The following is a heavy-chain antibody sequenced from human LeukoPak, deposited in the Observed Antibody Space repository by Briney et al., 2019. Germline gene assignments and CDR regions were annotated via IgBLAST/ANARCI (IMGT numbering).Heavy chain of an antibody. V-gene: IGHV1-46*01. CDR3: TRAINSWFDP. CDR2: IRPTDGRT. D-gene: IGHD3-9*01. CDR1: GYTFTSYG. Sequence: ASVKVSCKASGYTFTSYGIIWVRQAPGQGLEWMGVIRPTDGRTSYAQNFQGRLSMTSDTSTSTAYMELSSLRSEDTAMYYCTRAINSWFDPWGQGTPVSVSS. J-gene: IGHJ5*02.